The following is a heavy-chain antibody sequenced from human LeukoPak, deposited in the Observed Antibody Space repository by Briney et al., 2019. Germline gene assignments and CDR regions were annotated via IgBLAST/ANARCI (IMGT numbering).Heavy chain of an antibody. CDR3: ARDNILTGLGL. V-gene: IGHV3-7*01. D-gene: IGHD3-9*01. CDR2: IKQDGSEK. Sequence: QSGGSLRLSCAASRFTFSYFWMSWVRQAPGKGLEWVASIKQDGSEKYYVDSVKGRFTISRDNAKNSLYLQMDSLRAEDTAVYYCARDNILTGLGLWGQGTLVTVSS. CDR1: RFTFSYFW. J-gene: IGHJ4*02.